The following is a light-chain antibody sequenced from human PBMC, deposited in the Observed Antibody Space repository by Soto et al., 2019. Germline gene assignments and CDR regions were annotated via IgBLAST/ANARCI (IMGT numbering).Light chain of an antibody. CDR2: EVT. J-gene: IGLJ1*01. Sequence: QSALTQPPSASGPPGQSVTISCTGTNSDVGGYNFVSWYQQHPGTAPKLIIYEVTKRPSGVPDRFSGSKSGSTASLTVSGLQAEDEADYYCSSYAGSNNRFVFGTGTKLTVL. CDR3: SSYAGSNNRFV. CDR1: NSDVGGYNF. V-gene: IGLV2-8*01.